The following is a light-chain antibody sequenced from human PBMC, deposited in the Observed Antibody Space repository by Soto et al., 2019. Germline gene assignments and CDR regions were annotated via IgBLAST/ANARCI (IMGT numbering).Light chain of an antibody. J-gene: IGKJ2*01. V-gene: IGKV3-20*01. CDR2: GAS. CDR1: QSVSSSY. CDR3: QQYGRSPYT. Sequence: EFVLTQSPGTLSLSPGERATLSCRASQSVSSSYLAWYQQKPGQAPRLLIYGASSRATGIPDRFSGSGSGADSTLTISRLEPEDFAVYYCQQYGRSPYTFGQGTKLEIK.